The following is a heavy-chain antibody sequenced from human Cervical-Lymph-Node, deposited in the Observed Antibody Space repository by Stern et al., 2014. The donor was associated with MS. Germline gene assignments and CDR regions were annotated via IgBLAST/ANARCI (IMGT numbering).Heavy chain of an antibody. J-gene: IGHJ4*02. CDR1: GYTFNRYY. V-gene: IGHV1-46*02. Sequence: VKLVEYGAEVKKPWASVKVSCEASGYTFNRYYMHWVRQAPGQGLECMGMSTPNAGSTNYAQKLQGRVPMTRDTSTRTVYMELNSLRSDDTATYYCARDAHGDSFDYWGQVTLVTVSS. CDR3: ARDAHGDSFDY. CDR2: STPNAGST. D-gene: IGHD4-17*01.